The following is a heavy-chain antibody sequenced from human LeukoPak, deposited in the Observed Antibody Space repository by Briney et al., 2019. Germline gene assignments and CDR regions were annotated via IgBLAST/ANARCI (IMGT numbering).Heavy chain of an antibody. J-gene: IGHJ4*02. V-gene: IGHV4-4*07. D-gene: IGHD6-13*01. Sequence: SETLSLTCTVSGDSISSYYWTWIRQPAGKGPAWIGRIYTSGSTNYNPSLKSRVTMSVDTSKNQFSLKLSSVTAADTAVYYCARDVVAAAGTWDYWGQGTLVTVSS. CDR3: ARDVVAAAGTWDY. CDR2: IYTSGST. CDR1: GDSISSYY.